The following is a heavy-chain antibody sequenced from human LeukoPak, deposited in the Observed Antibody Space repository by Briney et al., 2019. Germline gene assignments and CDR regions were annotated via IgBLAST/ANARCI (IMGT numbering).Heavy chain of an antibody. CDR1: GFTFDDYT. Sequence: GGSLRLSCAASGFTFDDYTMHWVRQAPGKGLEWVSLISWDGGSTYYADSVKGRFTISRDNSKNSLYLQMNSLRTEDTALYYCAKDQARGDYYGSGSYQGIDYWGQGTLVTVSS. CDR3: AKDQARGDYYGSGSYQGIDY. V-gene: IGHV3-43*01. CDR2: ISWDGGST. J-gene: IGHJ4*02. D-gene: IGHD3-10*01.